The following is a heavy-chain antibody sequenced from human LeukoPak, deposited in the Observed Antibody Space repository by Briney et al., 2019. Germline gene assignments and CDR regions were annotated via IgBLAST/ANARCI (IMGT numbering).Heavy chain of an antibody. CDR2: ISAYNGNT. D-gene: IGHD3-10*01. Sequence: ASVKVSCKASGYTLTSYGISWVRQAPGQGLEWMGWISAYNGNTNYAQKLQGRVTMTTDTSTSTAYMELRSLRSDDTAVYYCAREGLWFGRDAFDIWGQGTMVTVSS. J-gene: IGHJ3*02. CDR1: GYTLTSYG. V-gene: IGHV1-18*01. CDR3: AREGLWFGRDAFDI.